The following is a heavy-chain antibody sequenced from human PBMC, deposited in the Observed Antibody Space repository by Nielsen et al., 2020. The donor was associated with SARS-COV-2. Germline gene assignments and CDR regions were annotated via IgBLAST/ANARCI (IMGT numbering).Heavy chain of an antibody. D-gene: IGHD2-2*01. CDR3: ARVRCSSTSCYPPDTYGMDV. CDR2: INAGNGNT. J-gene: IGHJ6*02. V-gene: IGHV1-3*01. Sequence: WVRQAPGQRLEWMGWINAGNGNTKYSQKFQGRVTITRDTSASTAYMELSSLRSEGTAVYYCARVRCSSTSCYPPDTYGMDVWGQGTTVTVSS.